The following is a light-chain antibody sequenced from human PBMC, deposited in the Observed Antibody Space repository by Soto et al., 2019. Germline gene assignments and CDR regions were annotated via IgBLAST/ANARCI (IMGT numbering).Light chain of an antibody. CDR2: DAS. J-gene: IGKJ2*01. V-gene: IGKV3-11*01. CDR3: EHRDNWSYI. CDR1: ESVRHY. Sequence: EIVLTQSPATLSLSPGERATLSCRASESVRHYVAWYQQKPGQAPSLLIYDASTRATGIPARFSGSGSGTAYTISISRLEAEDFAVYYGEHRDNWSYIFGQGTKLE.